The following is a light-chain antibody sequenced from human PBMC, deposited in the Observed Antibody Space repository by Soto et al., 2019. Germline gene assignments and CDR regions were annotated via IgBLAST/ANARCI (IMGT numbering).Light chain of an antibody. CDR1: SSNIGAGYD. V-gene: IGLV1-40*01. J-gene: IGLJ1*01. CDR2: GNS. Sequence: QSVLTQPPSVSGAPGQRVTISYTGSSSNIGAGYDVHWYQHLPGTAPKLLISGNSNRPSGVPDRFSGSKSGTSASLAITGLQAEDEADYYCQSYDSSLSGYVFGTGTKLTVL. CDR3: QSYDSSLSGYV.